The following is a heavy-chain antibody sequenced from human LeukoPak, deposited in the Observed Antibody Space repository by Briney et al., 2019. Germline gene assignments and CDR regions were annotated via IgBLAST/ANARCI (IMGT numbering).Heavy chain of an antibody. CDR3: ARGPLGYSSG. Sequence: GGSLRLSCAASGFTFSSYAMHWVRQATGKGLEWVAVITYDGSNKYYVDSVKGRFTISRDNSKNTLYLQMNSLRAEDTAVYYCARGPLGYSSGWGQGTLVTVSS. V-gene: IGHV3-30-3*01. D-gene: IGHD6-19*01. CDR2: ITYDGSNK. J-gene: IGHJ4*02. CDR1: GFTFSSYA.